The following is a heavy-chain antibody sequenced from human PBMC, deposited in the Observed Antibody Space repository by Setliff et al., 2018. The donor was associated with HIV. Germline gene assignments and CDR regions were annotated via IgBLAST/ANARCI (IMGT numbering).Heavy chain of an antibody. Sequence: ASVKVSCKASGYTFTSYAMHWVRQAPGQRLEWMGWINAGNGNTKYSQKFQGRVTITRDTSASTVYMELSSLRSGDTAVYYCARGSSGFRSGSYYNTFIDYWGQGTLVTVSS. CDR2: INAGNGNT. CDR3: ARGSSGFRSGSYYNTFIDY. D-gene: IGHD3-10*01. V-gene: IGHV1-3*01. CDR1: GYTFTSYA. J-gene: IGHJ4*02.